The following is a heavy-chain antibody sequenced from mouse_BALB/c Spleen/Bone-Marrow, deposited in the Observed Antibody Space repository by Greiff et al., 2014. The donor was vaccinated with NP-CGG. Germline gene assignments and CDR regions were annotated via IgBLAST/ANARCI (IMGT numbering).Heavy chain of an antibody. CDR3: AGGGAYGNSFAYAMDY. CDR2: ISKGGGNT. D-gene: IGHD2-1*01. V-gene: IGHV5-12-2*01. CDR1: GFIFSRYT. J-gene: IGHJ4*01. Sequence: VQLKESGGGLVQPGGSLKLSCAASGFIFSRYTMSWVRQTPEKRLEWVAYISKGGGNTYYPDTVKGRFTISRDNVKNFLYLQMSSLKSEDTAMYYCAGGGAYGNSFAYAMDYWGQGTSVIVSS.